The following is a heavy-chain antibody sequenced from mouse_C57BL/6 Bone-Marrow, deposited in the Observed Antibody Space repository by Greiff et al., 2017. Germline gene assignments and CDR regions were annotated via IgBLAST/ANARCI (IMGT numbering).Heavy chain of an antibody. CDR2: IYPRSGST. V-gene: IGHV1-81*01. J-gene: IGHJ1*03. CDR1: GYTFTSYG. Sequence: QVQLKESGAELARPGASVKLSCKASGYTFTSYGISWVKQRTGQGLEWIGEIYPRSGSTYYNEKFKGKATLTADKSSSTAYMELRSLTSEDSAVYFCAGSDYYYGSSCGYFDVWGTGTTVTVSS. D-gene: IGHD1-1*01. CDR3: AGSDYYYGSSCGYFDV.